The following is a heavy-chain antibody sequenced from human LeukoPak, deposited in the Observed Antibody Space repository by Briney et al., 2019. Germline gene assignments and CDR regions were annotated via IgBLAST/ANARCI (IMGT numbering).Heavy chain of an antibody. Sequence: SSETLSLTCTVSGGSISSYHWSWIRQPPGKGLEWIGYIYYSGSTNYNPSLKSRVTISVDTSKNQFSLKLSSVTAADTAVYYCARVGGSNHYYGMDVWGQGTTVTVSS. CDR1: GGSISSYH. CDR2: IYYSGST. J-gene: IGHJ6*02. CDR3: ARVGGSNHYYGMDV. V-gene: IGHV4-59*01. D-gene: IGHD1-26*01.